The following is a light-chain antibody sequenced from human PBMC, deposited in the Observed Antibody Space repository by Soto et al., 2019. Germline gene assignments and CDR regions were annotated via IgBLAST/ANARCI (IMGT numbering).Light chain of an antibody. Sequence: QSVLTQSPSASASLGASVTLTCTLSSAHSSYAIAWHQQQPEKGPRYLMRLNSDGSHNKGDGIPDRFSGSSSGAERYLTISSLQSEDDADYYCQTWATGIVLFGGGTKVTVL. V-gene: IGLV4-69*01. J-gene: IGLJ2*01. CDR1: SAHSSYA. CDR2: LNSDGSH. CDR3: QTWATGIVL.